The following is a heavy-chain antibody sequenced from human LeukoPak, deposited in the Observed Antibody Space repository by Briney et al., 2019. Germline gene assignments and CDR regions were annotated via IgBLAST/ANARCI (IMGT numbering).Heavy chain of an antibody. Sequence: GGSPRLSCAASGFTFSSYSMNWVRQAPGKGLEWVSYISSSGRIIYYADSVKGRFTIFRDIAKNSLYLQMNSLRAEDTAVYYCARGGEQLSLGYWGQGTLVTVSS. CDR3: ARGGEQLSLGY. CDR2: ISSSGRII. D-gene: IGHD5-18*01. V-gene: IGHV3-48*04. J-gene: IGHJ4*02. CDR1: GFTFSSYS.